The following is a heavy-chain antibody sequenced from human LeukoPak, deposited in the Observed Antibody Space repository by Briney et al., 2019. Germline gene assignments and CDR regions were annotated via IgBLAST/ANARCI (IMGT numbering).Heavy chain of an antibody. Sequence: ASVKVSCKASGYTFSSYGISWVRQAPGQGLEWLGYISAYNGNTNYAQKVQGRITMTTDTSTSTAYMEMRSLRSDDTAVCYCARDCSGSSCYWIHWGQGTLVTVSS. J-gene: IGHJ4*02. CDR2: ISAYNGNT. V-gene: IGHV1-18*01. CDR3: ARDCSGSSCYWIH. CDR1: GYTFSSYG. D-gene: IGHD2-15*01.